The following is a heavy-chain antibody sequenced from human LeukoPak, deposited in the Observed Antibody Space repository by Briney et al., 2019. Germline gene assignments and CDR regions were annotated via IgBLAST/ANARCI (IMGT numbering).Heavy chain of an antibody. D-gene: IGHD2-15*01. CDR1: GFSLSGYW. J-gene: IGHJ4*02. V-gene: IGHV3-7*01. CDR3: ARDYTYCSGSRCYDRFDY. Sequence: PGGSLRLSCAASGFSLSGYWMTWVRQAAGKGLEWVANINRDGSQKNHLDSVQGRFTISIDNAKNSLYLQMNSLTAEDTAVYYCARDYTYCSGSRCYDRFDYGGQGIRVTVSS. CDR2: INRDGSQK.